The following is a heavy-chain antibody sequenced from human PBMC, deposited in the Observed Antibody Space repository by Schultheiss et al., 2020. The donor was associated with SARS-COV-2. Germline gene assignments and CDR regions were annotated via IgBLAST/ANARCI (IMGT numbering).Heavy chain of an antibody. Sequence: GESLKISCAASGFTFSAFGMHWVRQAPGKGLEWVTFIRSDGTNKYYADSVKGRFTISRDNSKNMLYLQMNSLRVEDTAVYYCASSMGRSAPDYWGQGTLVTVSS. V-gene: IGHV3-30*02. CDR2: IRSDGTNK. CDR3: ASSMGRSAPDY. CDR1: GFTFSAFG. D-gene: IGHD3-10*01. J-gene: IGHJ4*02.